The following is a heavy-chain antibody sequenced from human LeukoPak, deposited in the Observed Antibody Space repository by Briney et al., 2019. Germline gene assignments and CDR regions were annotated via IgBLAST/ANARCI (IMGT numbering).Heavy chain of an antibody. CDR2: IYHSGST. V-gene: IGHV4-30-2*01. D-gene: IGHD6-13*01. Sequence: SETLSLTCTVSGGSISSGGYYWSWIRQPPGKGLEWIGYIYHSGSTYYNPSLKSRVTISVDTSKNQFSLKLSSVTAADTAVYYCARVLAAAGFDYWGQGTLVTVSS. CDR3: ARVLAAAGFDY. CDR1: GGSISSGGYY. J-gene: IGHJ4*02.